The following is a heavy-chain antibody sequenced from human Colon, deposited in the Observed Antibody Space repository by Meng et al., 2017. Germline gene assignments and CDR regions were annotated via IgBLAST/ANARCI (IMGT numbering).Heavy chain of an antibody. CDR2: INGDGSVT. Sequence: GESLKISCAASGFSFRSYWMHWIRQAPGKGLVWVARINGDGSVTNYADSVKGRFTLSRDNTKNTMDLQMNSLGAEDTAIYYCSSRDVLDLWGQGTTVTVSS. CDR3: SSRDVLDL. J-gene: IGHJ3*01. V-gene: IGHV3-74*01. CDR1: GFSFRSYW.